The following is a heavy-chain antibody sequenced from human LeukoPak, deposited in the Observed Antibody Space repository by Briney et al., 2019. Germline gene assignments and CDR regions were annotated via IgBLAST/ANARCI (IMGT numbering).Heavy chain of an antibody. CDR3: ARATRRMVRGVIITPYDY. Sequence: SETLSLTCAVYGGSFTGYYWSWIRQPPGKGLEWIGEINHSGSTNYNPSLKSRVTISVDTSKNQFSLKLSSVTAADTAVYYCARATRRMVRGVIITPYDYWGQGTLVTVSS. CDR2: INHSGST. V-gene: IGHV4-34*01. CDR1: GGSFTGYY. J-gene: IGHJ4*02. D-gene: IGHD3-10*01.